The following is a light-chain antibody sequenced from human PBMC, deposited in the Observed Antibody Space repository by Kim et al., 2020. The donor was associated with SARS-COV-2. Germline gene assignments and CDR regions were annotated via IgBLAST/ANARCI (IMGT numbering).Light chain of an antibody. CDR3: QAWDSSNVV. V-gene: IGLV3-1*01. J-gene: IGLJ2*01. CDR1: KLGDKY. CDR2: QDS. Sequence: YELNQPPSVSVSPGQTASITCSGDKLGDKYACWYQQKPGQSPVLVIYQDSKRPSGIPERFSGSNSGNTATLTISGTQAMDEADYYCQAWDSSNVVFGGGTQLTVL.